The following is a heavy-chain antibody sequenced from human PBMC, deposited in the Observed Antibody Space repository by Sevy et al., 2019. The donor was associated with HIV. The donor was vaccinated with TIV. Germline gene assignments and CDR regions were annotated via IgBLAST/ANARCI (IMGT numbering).Heavy chain of an antibody. J-gene: IGHJ6*02. Sequence: GGSLRLSCAASGFTFSSYAMHWVRQAPGKGLEWVAVISYDGSNKYYAHSVKGRFTISRDNSKNTLYLQMNSLRAEDTAVYYCARDNDCSGGSCSYYYGMDVWGQGTTVTVSS. CDR1: GFTFSSYA. V-gene: IGHV3-30-3*01. D-gene: IGHD2-15*01. CDR3: ARDNDCSGGSCSYYYGMDV. CDR2: ISYDGSNK.